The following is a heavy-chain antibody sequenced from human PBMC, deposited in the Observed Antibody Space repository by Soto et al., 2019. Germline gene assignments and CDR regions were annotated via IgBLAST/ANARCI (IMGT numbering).Heavy chain of an antibody. CDR3: ARDPNAVTGYEYFQH. J-gene: IGHJ1*01. Sequence: PGGSLRLSCAASGFTVSSNYMSWVRQAPGKGLEWVSIIYSGGRTYYADPVKGRFTISRDNSKNTLYLQMNSLRAEDTAVYYCARDPNAVTGYEYFQHWGQGTLVTVSS. CDR1: GFTVSSNY. V-gene: IGHV3-53*01. CDR2: IYSGGRT. D-gene: IGHD6-19*01.